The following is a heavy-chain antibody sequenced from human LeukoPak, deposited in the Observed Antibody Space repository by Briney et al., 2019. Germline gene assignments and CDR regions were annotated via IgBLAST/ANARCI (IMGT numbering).Heavy chain of an antibody. D-gene: IGHD3-9*01. CDR2: INHSGST. V-gene: IGHV4-34*01. CDR3: ARGRLRYFDWLPYFNY. Sequence: SETLSLTCAVYGGSFSGYYWSWIRQPPGKGLEWIGEINHSGSTNYNPSLKSRVTISVDTSKNQFSLKLSSVTAADTAVYYCARGRLRYFDWLPYFNYWGQGTLVTVS. CDR1: GGSFSGYY. J-gene: IGHJ4*02.